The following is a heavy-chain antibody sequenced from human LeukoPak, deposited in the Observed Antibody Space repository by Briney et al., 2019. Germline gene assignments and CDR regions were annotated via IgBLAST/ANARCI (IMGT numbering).Heavy chain of an antibody. CDR2: NSSGSSAI. J-gene: IGHJ4*02. Sequence: KPGGSLRLSCEASEFTFTTYSMTWVRQAPGKGLEWVPINSSGSSAIFSADALKGRFTISRDNAKNSLYLQMNSLRDEDTAIYYCARETTVIKKIDYWGQGTLVTVSS. CDR3: ARETTVIKKIDY. V-gene: IGHV3-21*01. CDR1: EFTFTTYS. D-gene: IGHD4-17*01.